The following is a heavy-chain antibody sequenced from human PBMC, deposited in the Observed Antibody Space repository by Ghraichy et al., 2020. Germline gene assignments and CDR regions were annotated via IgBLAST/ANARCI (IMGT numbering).Heavy chain of an antibody. CDR2: IIPIFGTA. CDR3: ARDATFEYSSSIWFDP. V-gene: IGHV1-69*13. D-gene: IGHD6-6*01. J-gene: IGHJ5*02. Sequence: SVKVSCKASGGTFSSYAISWVRQAPGQGLEWMGGIIPIFGTANYAQKFQGRVTITADESTSTAYMELSSLRSEDTAVYYCARDATFEYSSSIWFDPWGQGTLVTVSS. CDR1: GGTFSSYA.